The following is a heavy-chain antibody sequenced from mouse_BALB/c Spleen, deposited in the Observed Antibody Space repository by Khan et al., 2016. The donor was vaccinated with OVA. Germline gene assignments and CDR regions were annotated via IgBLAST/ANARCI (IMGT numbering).Heavy chain of an antibody. CDR3: ARGNYYGYYFDY. CDR1: GYSITSGYA. D-gene: IGHD1-1*01. CDR2: ISYSGVT. J-gene: IGHJ2*01. Sequence: EVQLQESGPGLVKPSQSLSLTCTVTGYSITSGYAWNWIRQFPGNKLEWMGYISYSGVTSYTPSLKSRISITRDTSKNQFFFQLNSVTTEDTATYYCARGNYYGYYFDYGGQGTTLTGSS. V-gene: IGHV3-2*02.